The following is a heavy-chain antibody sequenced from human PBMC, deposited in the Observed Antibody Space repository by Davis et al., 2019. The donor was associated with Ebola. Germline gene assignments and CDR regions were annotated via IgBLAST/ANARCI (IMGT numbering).Heavy chain of an antibody. Sequence: PGGSLRLSCAASGFTISNNWMDWVRQAPGKGLEWVANIKPDGSERHNVDSVKGRFTISIDNAKNSLYLQMNSLRAEDTAFYYCARDVYASVDNWGQGTLVTVSS. D-gene: IGHD2-8*01. CDR1: GFTISNNW. V-gene: IGHV3-7*03. J-gene: IGHJ4*02. CDR2: IKPDGSER. CDR3: ARDVYASVDN.